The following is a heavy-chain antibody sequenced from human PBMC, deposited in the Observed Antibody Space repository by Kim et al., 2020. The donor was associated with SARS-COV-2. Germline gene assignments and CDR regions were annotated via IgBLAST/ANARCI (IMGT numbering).Heavy chain of an antibody. CDR3: ARAPMYSSSWYYFDY. Sequence: DSVKGRLTISRDNSKNTRYLPMNSLRAEDTAVYYCARAPMYSSSWYYFDYWGQGTLVTVSS. V-gene: IGHV3-30*07. D-gene: IGHD6-13*01. J-gene: IGHJ4*02.